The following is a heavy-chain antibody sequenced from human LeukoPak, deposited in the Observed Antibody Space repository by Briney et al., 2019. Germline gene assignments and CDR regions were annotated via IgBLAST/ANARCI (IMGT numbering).Heavy chain of an antibody. Sequence: PGGSLRLSCAASGCTFSSYAMHWVRQAPGKGLEWVGVISYDGSNKYYADSVKGRFTISRDNSKNTLYLQMHSLRAEDTALYYCASLYSSSPFDYWGQGTLVTVSS. V-gene: IGHV3-30*04. CDR1: GCTFSSYA. CDR3: ASLYSSSPFDY. CDR2: ISYDGSNK. D-gene: IGHD6-6*01. J-gene: IGHJ4*02.